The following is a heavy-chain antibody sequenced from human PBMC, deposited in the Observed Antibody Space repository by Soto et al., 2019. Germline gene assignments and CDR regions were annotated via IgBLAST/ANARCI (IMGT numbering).Heavy chain of an antibody. CDR2: INSDGSST. D-gene: IGHD3-3*01. Sequence: PGGSLRLSCAASGITFRSYWMAWVRQAPGKGLVWVSRINSDGSSTSYADSVKGRFTMSSDNAKNTLYLQMNSLRAEGRGVYYCARDGTTRRYYDFWSGDYYYGMDVWGQGTTVTVSS. J-gene: IGHJ6*02. CDR1: GITFRSYW. CDR3: ARDGTTRRYYDFWSGDYYYGMDV. V-gene: IGHV3-74*01.